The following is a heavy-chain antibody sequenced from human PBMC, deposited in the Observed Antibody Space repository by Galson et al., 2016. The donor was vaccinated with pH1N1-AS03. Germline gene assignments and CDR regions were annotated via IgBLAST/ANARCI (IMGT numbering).Heavy chain of an antibody. CDR2: ISPQIGNT. V-gene: IGHV1-18*04. J-gene: IGHJ5*02. CDR3: ARAAPFDP. CDR1: GYTFSNFG. D-gene: IGHD2-15*01. Sequence: SVKVSCKASGYTFSNFGMSWVRQAPGQGLEWMGWISPQIGNTQYAQRLEGRITMTTDTSTSTAYMELWSLTYDDTAVYYCARAAPFDPWGQGTLVIVSS.